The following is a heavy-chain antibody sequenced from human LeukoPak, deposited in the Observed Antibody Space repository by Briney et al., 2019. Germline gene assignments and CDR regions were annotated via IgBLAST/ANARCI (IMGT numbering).Heavy chain of an antibody. V-gene: IGHV3-74*01. J-gene: IGHJ6*02. CDR1: GFTFSAYW. D-gene: IGHD3-9*01. CDR2: INNGETST. Sequence: GGSLRLSCAASGFTFSAYWMNWLRQAPGKGLVLVSRINNGETSTSYADSVKGRFTISRDNAKNTLYLQMNSLRAEDTAVYYCARGGERPLVYYYGVDVWGQGTTVTVSS. CDR3: ARGGERPLVYYYGVDV.